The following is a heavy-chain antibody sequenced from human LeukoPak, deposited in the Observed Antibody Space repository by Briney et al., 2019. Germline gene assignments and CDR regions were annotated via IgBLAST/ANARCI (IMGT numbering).Heavy chain of an antibody. Sequence: ASVKVSCKASGYTFTSYAMHWVRRAPGQRLEWMGWINAGNGNRKYSQEFQGRVTITRDTSASTAYMELSSLRSEDMAVYYCARAVPYGDYPAYFDYWGQGTLVTVSS. V-gene: IGHV1-3*03. CDR1: GYTFTSYA. D-gene: IGHD4-17*01. J-gene: IGHJ4*02. CDR2: INAGNGNR. CDR3: ARAVPYGDYPAYFDY.